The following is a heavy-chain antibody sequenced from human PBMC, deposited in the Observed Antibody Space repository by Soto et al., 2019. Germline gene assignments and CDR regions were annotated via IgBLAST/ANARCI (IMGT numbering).Heavy chain of an antibody. Sequence: QVQLQESGPGLVKPSQTLSLTCTVSGGSISSGGYYWSWIRQHPGKGLEWLGYIYYSGSTYYNPSLRSRVTISVDTSKNQFSRKLSSVTAADTAVYYCARELRFGEDYYGMDVWGQGTTVTVSS. J-gene: IGHJ6*02. CDR3: ARELRFGEDYYGMDV. CDR1: GGSISSGGYY. D-gene: IGHD3-10*01. V-gene: IGHV4-31*03. CDR2: IYYSGST.